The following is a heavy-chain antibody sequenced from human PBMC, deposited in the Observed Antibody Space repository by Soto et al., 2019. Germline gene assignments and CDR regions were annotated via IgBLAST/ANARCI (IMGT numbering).Heavy chain of an antibody. CDR2: INHSGST. D-gene: IGHD6-6*01. J-gene: IGHJ4*02. V-gene: IGHV4-34*01. CDR3: ARLGQLVQRNTSYYFDY. Sequence: ETLSLTCAVYGGSFSGYYWSWIRQPPGKGLEWIGEINHSGSTNYNPSLKSRVTISVDTSKNQFSLKLSSVTAADTAVYYCARLGQLVQRNTSYYFDYWGQGTLVTVS. CDR1: GGSFSGYY.